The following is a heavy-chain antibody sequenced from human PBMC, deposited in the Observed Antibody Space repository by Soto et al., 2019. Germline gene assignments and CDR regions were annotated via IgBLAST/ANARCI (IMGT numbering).Heavy chain of an antibody. Sequence: QLQLQESGPGLVKPSETLSLTCTVSGGSISSNFLYWGWISQPPGKGLEWIGNIYYSGRTYYNPSLKSRVTISVDTSKNQFSLNLISVTAADTAVYYCARHDTAMVTPDDWGQGTLVTVSS. CDR2: IYYSGRT. CDR1: GGSISSNFLY. J-gene: IGHJ4*02. V-gene: IGHV4-39*01. D-gene: IGHD5-18*01. CDR3: ARHDTAMVTPDD.